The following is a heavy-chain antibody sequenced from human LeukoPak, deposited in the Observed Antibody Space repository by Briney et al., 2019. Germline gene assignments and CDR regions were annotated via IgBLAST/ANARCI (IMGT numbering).Heavy chain of an antibody. CDR1: GFTFSSYS. CDR3: ASDREWLVLGY. V-gene: IGHV3-21*01. Sequence: GGSLRLSCAASGFTFSSYSMNWVRQAPGKGLEWVSSISSSSSYIYYADSVEGRFTISRDNAKNSLYLQMNSLRAEDTAVYYCASDREWLVLGYWDQGTLVTVSS. CDR2: ISSSSSYI. J-gene: IGHJ4*02. D-gene: IGHD6-19*01.